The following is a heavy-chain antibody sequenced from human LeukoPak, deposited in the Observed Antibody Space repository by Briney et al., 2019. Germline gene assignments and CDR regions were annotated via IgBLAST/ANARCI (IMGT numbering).Heavy chain of an antibody. J-gene: IGHJ2*01. CDR1: GYTFTSYG. Sequence: ASVKVSCKASGYTFTSYGISWVRQAPGQGLEWMGWISAYNGNTNYAQKLQGRVTMTTDTSTSTAYMELRSLRSDDTAVYYCARDLDSSSSEWYFDLWGRGTLVTVSS. CDR2: ISAYNGNT. CDR3: ARDLDSSSSEWYFDL. D-gene: IGHD6-6*01. V-gene: IGHV1-18*01.